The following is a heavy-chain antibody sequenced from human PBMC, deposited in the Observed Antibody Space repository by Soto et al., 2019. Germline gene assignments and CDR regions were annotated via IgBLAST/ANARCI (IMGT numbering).Heavy chain of an antibody. CDR2: IYYSGST. D-gene: IGHD5-18*01. Sequence: SETLSLTCTVSGGSISSSSYYWGWIRQPPGKGLEWIGSIYYSGSTYYNPSLKSRVTISVDTSKNQFSLKLSSVTAADTAVYYCASRNGYRSWYWFDPWGQGTLVTVSS. CDR3: ASRNGYRSWYWFDP. CDR1: GGSISSSSYY. J-gene: IGHJ5*02. V-gene: IGHV4-39*01.